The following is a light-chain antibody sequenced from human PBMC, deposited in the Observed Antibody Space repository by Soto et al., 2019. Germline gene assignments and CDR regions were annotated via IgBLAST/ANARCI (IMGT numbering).Light chain of an antibody. J-gene: IGLJ2*01. CDR3: SSYTTSNTQV. CDR2: DVT. Sequence: QSALTQPASVSGSPGQSIAISCTGTSSDVGGYNYVSWYQQHPGKAPKLMIYDVTNRPSGVSNRFSGSKSGDTASLTISGLQAEDEADYYCSSYTTSNTQVFGGGTNQTVL. V-gene: IGLV2-14*01. CDR1: SSDVGGYNY.